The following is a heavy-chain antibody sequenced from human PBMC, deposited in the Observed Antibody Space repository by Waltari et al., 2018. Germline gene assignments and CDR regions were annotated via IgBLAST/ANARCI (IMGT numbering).Heavy chain of an antibody. V-gene: IGHV4-59*01. D-gene: IGHD3-16*01. J-gene: IGHJ4*02. Sequence: QVQLQESGPGLVKPSETLSLTCPVPGGSISNSYWSWIRQPPGKGLDWIASVYYSGSTKYTSSLKSRVTISIDASKSQFSLILSSVTAADTAMYYCTKGKLGGFDYWGRGTLVTVSP. CDR1: GGSISNSY. CDR2: VYYSGST. CDR3: TKGKLGGFDY.